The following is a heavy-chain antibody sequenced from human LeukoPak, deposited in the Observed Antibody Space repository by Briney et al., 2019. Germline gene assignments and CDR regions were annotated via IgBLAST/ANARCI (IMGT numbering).Heavy chain of an antibody. CDR3: ARSSYSSSWDYYFYYYMDV. J-gene: IGHJ6*03. CDR1: GGSISSSGYY. Sequence: PSETLSLTCTVSGGSISSSGYYWGWIRQPPGKGLEWIGYIYYSGSTNYNPSLKSRVTISVDTSKNQFSLKLSSVTAADTAVYYCARSSYSSSWDYYFYYYMDVWGKGTTVTVSS. V-gene: IGHV4-61*05. CDR2: IYYSGST. D-gene: IGHD6-13*01.